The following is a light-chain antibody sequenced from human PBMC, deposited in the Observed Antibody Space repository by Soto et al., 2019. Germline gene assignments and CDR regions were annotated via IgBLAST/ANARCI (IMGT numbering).Light chain of an antibody. Sequence: QPASVSGSPGQSITISCTGTSSDVGGYNYVSWYQQHPGKAPKLMIYDVSNRPSGVSNRFSGSKSGNTASLTISGLQAEDEADYYCSSYTSSSTRVFGGGTQLTVL. CDR1: SSDVGGYNY. CDR2: DVS. CDR3: SSYTSSSTRV. V-gene: IGLV2-14*01. J-gene: IGLJ2*01.